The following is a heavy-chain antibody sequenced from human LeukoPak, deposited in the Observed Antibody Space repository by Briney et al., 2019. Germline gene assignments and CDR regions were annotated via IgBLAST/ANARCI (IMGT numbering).Heavy chain of an antibody. CDR1: VGSLSSDNFY. J-gene: IGHJ3*02. Sequence: SETLSLTCTVSVGSLSSDNFYWSWVRQPAGKGLEWIGRIYTSGSTNYNPSLKSRVTTSVDTSKNQSSLKLSSVTAADTAVYYCARAPVPTYYYDSSRYYRAFDMWGEGTVVTVSS. CDR3: ARAPVPTYYYDSSRYYRAFDM. CDR2: IYTSGST. V-gene: IGHV4-61*02. D-gene: IGHD3-22*01.